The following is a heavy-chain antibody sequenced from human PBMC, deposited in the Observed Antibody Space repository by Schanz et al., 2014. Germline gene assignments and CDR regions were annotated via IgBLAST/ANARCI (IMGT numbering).Heavy chain of an antibody. CDR1: GGSFSGYW. CDR3: ATWSGTRLFHN. J-gene: IGHJ4*02. D-gene: IGHD1-7*01. V-gene: IGHV4-34*01. CDR2: VNHGGYT. Sequence: QVQLQQWGAGLLKPSETLSLTCAFSGGSFSGYWWTWVRQSPGKGLEWIGEVNHGGYTNYNPSLKSRATVSVDMSKKQSPLRLSSVTAADTAAYYCATWSGTRLFHNWGQGTLVTVSS.